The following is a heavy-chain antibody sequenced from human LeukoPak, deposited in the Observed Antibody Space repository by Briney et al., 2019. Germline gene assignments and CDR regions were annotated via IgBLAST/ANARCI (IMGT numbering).Heavy chain of an antibody. V-gene: IGHV3-74*01. CDR3: AKELYGSGSYYNDVRQMGYYYGMDV. CDR2: IDTDGTST. Sequence: GGSLRLSCAASGFPFSNYWMHWVRQAPGKGLEWVSRIDTDGTSTTYADSVKGRFTISRDNAKNTLYLQMNSLRAEDTALYYCAKELYGSGSYYNDVRQMGYYYGMDVWGQGTTVTVSS. D-gene: IGHD3-10*01. J-gene: IGHJ6*02. CDR1: GFPFSNYW.